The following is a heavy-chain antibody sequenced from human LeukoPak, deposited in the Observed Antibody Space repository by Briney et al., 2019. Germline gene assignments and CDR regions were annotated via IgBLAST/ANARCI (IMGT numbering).Heavy chain of an antibody. D-gene: IGHD3-22*01. CDR1: GYTFTSYY. CDR2: ISPNSGGT. Sequence: ASVKVSCKASGYTFTSYYMHWVRQAPGQGLEWMGWISPNSGGTNYAQKFQGRVTMTRDTSISTAYMELSRLRSDDTAVYYCASWRGISGYKDYWGQGTLVTVSS. CDR3: ASWRGISGYKDY. V-gene: IGHV1-2*02. J-gene: IGHJ4*02.